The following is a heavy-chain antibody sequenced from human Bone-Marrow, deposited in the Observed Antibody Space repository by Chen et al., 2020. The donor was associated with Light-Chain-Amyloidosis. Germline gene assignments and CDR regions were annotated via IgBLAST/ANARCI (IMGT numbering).Heavy chain of an antibody. D-gene: IGHD3-9*01. Sequence: QVHLVESGGGVVQPGRSLRLSCLVSGLPFSGAGMHWVRQAPGKGLEWVASIWSDGRTTYYADSVGGRLTISRDNSKNTLFLQMNSLRAEDTAVYYCAKDISYDDILPGYPADAFDIWGQGTMVTVSS. CDR3: AKDISYDDILPGYPADAFDI. CDR2: IWSDGRTT. V-gene: IGHV3-33*03. CDR1: GLPFSGAG. J-gene: IGHJ3*02.